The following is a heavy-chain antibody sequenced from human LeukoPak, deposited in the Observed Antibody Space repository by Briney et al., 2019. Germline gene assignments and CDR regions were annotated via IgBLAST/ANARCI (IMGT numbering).Heavy chain of an antibody. D-gene: IGHD4-17*01. J-gene: IGHJ4*02. CDR2: INQDGSQK. CDR1: GLTFSSYW. V-gene: IGHV3-7*03. Sequence: GGSLRLSCAVSGLTFSSYWMSWFRQAPGKGLEWVANINQDGSQKFSVDSVKGRFTISRDNAKNSLSLQMNSLRVEDTAVYYCARDWFDGDYDRFDYWGQGTLVTVSS. CDR3: ARDWFDGDYDRFDY.